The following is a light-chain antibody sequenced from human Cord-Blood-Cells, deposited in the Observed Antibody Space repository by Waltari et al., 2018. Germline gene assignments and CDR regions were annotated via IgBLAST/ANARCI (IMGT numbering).Light chain of an antibody. CDR2: GAS. CDR3: QQYGSLPHMYT. V-gene: IGKV3-20*01. CDR1: QSVSSSY. J-gene: IGKJ2*01. Sequence: ELVLTQSPGTLSLSPGERATLSCRASQSVSSSYLAWYQQKPGKAPRLLIYGASSRATGIPDRFSGSASVTDFTLTISRLEPEDFAVYYCQQYGSLPHMYTFGQGPKLEIK.